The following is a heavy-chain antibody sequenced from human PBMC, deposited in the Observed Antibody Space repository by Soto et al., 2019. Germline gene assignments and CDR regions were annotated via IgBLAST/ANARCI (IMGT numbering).Heavy chain of an antibody. D-gene: IGHD3-10*01. CDR2: IYYSGST. CDR3: ASRKSSPYFDY. V-gene: IGHV4-30-4*01. CDR1: GGSISSGDYY. J-gene: IGHJ4*02. Sequence: QVQLQESGPGLVKPSQTLSLTCTVSGGSISSGDYYWAWIRQPPGKGLEWIGNIYYSGSTYYNPSLKSRVAISVDTSKNHVALKLSSVTAADTAVYYCASRKSSPYFDYWGQGTLVTVSS.